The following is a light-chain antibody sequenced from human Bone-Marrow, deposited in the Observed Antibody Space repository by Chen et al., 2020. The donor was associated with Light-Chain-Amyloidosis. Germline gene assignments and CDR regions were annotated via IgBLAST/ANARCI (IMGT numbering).Light chain of an antibody. CDR2: EVT. CDR3: SSYTITNTLV. V-gene: IGLV2-14*01. J-gene: IGLJ1*01. Sequence: QSALTQPASVSGSPGQAIPNSCPGTSSDVGGDNHVSWYQQHPDKAPKLMIYEVTNRPSWVPDRFSGSKSDNTASLTISGLQTEDEADYVCSSYTITNTLVFGSGTRVTVL. CDR1: SSDVGGDNH.